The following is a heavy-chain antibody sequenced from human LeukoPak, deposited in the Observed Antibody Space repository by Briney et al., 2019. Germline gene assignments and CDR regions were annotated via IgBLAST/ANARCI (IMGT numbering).Heavy chain of an antibody. D-gene: IGHD3-22*01. CDR2: INPNGGST. CDR1: GYTFTSYY. CDR3: ARGTRHTYTERRRGDSTGYYFDY. J-gene: IGHJ4*02. V-gene: IGHV1-46*01. Sequence: ASVKVFCKASGYTFTSYYMHWMRQAPGQGPEWMGIINPNGGSTTYSQGFQGRVTVTSDTSTSTVYMEVSSLRSEDTAVYYCARGTRHTYTERRRGDSTGYYFDYWGQGTLVTVSS.